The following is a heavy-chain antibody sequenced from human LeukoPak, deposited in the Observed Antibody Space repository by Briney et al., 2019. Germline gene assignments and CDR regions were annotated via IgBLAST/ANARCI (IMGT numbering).Heavy chain of an antibody. CDR1: GFTFSGSA. CDR2: IYSGTI. Sequence: GGSLRLSCAASGFTFSGSAMHWVRQAPGKGLEWVSFIYSGTIHYSDSVKGRFTISRDNSKNTLYLQMNSLRAEDTAVYYCARRAGAYSHPYDYWGQGTLVTVSS. V-gene: IGHV3-53*01. CDR3: ARRAGAYSHPYDY. D-gene: IGHD4/OR15-4a*01. J-gene: IGHJ4*02.